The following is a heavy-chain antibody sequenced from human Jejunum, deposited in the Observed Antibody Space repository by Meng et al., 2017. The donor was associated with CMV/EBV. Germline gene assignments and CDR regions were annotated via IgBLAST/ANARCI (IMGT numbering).Heavy chain of an antibody. D-gene: IGHD3-22*01. CDR2: IRHDGSDT. V-gene: IGHV3-30*02. CDR1: GININYYG. Sequence: GQLVESGGGVVQPGGALRLSCATSGININYYGMHWVRQVPGKGLEWVAFIRHDGSDTYYADFVKGRFAISRDSFKDTLFLQMNSLGAEDTAMYYCAKFPIYDSSDHYDYWGQGTLVTVSS. J-gene: IGHJ4*02. CDR3: AKFPIYDSSDHYDY.